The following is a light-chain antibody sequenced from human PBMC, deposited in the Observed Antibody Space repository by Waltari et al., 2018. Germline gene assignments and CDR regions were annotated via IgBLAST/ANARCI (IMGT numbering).Light chain of an antibody. CDR2: DGT. V-gene: IGLV2-23*03. CDR1: SDDYDIPNF. Sequence: SALTQPASVSGSRGQSITISCTGLSDDYDIPNFVSWYQQLPDKAPKLIIYDGTQRPSGVSPRCSASTSGSTASLTISGLQADDEADYFCCTCGSSYTLLFGGGTRLTVL. J-gene: IGLJ2*01. CDR3: CTCGSSYTLL.